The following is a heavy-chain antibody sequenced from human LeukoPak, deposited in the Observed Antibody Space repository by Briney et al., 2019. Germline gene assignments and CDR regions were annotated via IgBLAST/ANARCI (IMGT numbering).Heavy chain of an antibody. Sequence: PSETPSLTCSVSGGSVSSSSYYWGWVRQPPGKGLEWIGSFHYSGSTYYNPSLKSRVTISVDTSKNQFSLKLSSVTAADTAVYYCARRGDDYISPNDYWGQGTLVTVSS. V-gene: IGHV4-39*05. D-gene: IGHD5-24*01. CDR2: FHYSGST. CDR1: GGSVSSSSYY. J-gene: IGHJ4*02. CDR3: ARRGDDYISPNDY.